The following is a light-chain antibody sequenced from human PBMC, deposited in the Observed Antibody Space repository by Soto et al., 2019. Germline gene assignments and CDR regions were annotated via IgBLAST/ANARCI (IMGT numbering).Light chain of an antibody. CDR1: QSISSTY. CDR2: GAS. J-gene: IGKJ5*01. V-gene: IGKV3-20*01. CDR3: QQYGGSPSIT. Sequence: EIVLTQSPGTLSLSPGERATLSCRASQSISSTYLAWYQQKPGQAPRLLIFGASTKATGIPDRFSGGVSGTDFSLTISRLEPEDFAVYYCQQYGGSPSITFGQGTRLEIK.